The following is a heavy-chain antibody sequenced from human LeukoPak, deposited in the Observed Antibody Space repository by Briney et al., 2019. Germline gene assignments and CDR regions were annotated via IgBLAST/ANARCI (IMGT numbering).Heavy chain of an antibody. D-gene: IGHD6-19*01. CDR2: IYHSGST. Sequence: PSGTLSLTCAVSGGSISSSHWWSWVRQPPGKGLEWIGEIYHSGSTNYNPSLKSRVTISVDKSKNQFSLKLSSVTAADTAVYYCARDSDADSSGWYIQDYWGQGTLVTVSS. CDR3: ARDSDADSSGWYIQDY. V-gene: IGHV4-4*02. CDR1: GGSISSSHW. J-gene: IGHJ4*02.